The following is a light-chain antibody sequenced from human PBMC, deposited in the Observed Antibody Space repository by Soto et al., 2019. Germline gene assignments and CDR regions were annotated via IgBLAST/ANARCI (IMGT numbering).Light chain of an antibody. CDR2: DAS. V-gene: IGKV4-1*01. CDR1: HNILYISNNKDY. CDR3: QQYTNTNNPWM. Sequence: DIVLTQSPDSLAVSLGERATINCKSSHNILYISNNKDYLAWYQQKPGKAPKLLVYDASTLQSGVATRFSGSGSGTEFTLIISGLQPEDPATYYCQQYTNTNNPWMFGQGTKVDIK. J-gene: IGKJ1*01.